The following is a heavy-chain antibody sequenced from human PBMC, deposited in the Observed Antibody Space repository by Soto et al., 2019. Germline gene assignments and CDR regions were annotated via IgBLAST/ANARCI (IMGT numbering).Heavy chain of an antibody. CDR3: DRAYYNSSCYYYGGY. V-gene: IGHV3-48*01. J-gene: IGHJ4*02. D-gene: IGHD3-22*01. CDR2: ISSSSSTI. Sequence: GGSLRLSCVASGFTLSSYSMNWVRQAPGKGLEWVSCISSSSSTIYYADSVKGRFTISRDNAKNSLYMQMNSLRAEDTAVYYCDRAYYNSSCYYYGGYWGQGT. CDR1: GFTLSSYS.